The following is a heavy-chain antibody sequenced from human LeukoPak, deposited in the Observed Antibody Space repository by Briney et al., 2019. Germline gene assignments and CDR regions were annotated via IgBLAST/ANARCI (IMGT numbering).Heavy chain of an antibody. CDR1: GFTFSDYY. Sequence: GGSLRLSCAASGFTFSDYYMSWIRQAPGKGLVWVSRVNSDGSTTNYADSVKGRFTISRDNAENTLYMRMNSLRPEDTAVYYCARGYYSSSRFDSWGQGTLVTVSS. CDR2: VNSDGSTT. J-gene: IGHJ4*02. CDR3: ARGYYSSSRFDS. V-gene: IGHV3-74*01. D-gene: IGHD6-13*01.